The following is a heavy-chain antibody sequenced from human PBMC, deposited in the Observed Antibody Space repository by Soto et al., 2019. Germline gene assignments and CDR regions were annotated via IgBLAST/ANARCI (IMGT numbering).Heavy chain of an antibody. V-gene: IGHV4-4*07. J-gene: IGHJ5*02. CDR1: GDSISSYF. Sequence: PSETLSLTCTVSGDSISSYFWSWIRQPAGKGLEWIGRVHTSGSTTYNPSLKSRVTMSVDTSKSQFSLKLTSVTAADPAVYYCAREKAVASMGWLDPWGQGTLVTVSS. CDR2: VHTSGST. CDR3: AREKAVASMGWLDP. D-gene: IGHD6-19*01.